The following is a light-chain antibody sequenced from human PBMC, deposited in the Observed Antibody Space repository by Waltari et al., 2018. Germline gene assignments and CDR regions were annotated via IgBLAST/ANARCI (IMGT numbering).Light chain of an antibody. Sequence: QSALTQPASVSGSPGQSITISCTGTSSDVGNYKRVSWYQQHPGKAPKPMIYAVSKRPSGVSYRSAGSKSGDMASLTISGLQPEDEAEYFCSSYAGSSKGVFGGGTKVTVL. CDR1: SSDVGNYKR. CDR3: SSYAGSSKGV. V-gene: IGLV2-23*02. CDR2: AVS. J-gene: IGLJ2*01.